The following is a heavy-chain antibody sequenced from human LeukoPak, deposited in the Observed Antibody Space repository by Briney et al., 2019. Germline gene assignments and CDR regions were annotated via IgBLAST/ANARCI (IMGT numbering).Heavy chain of an antibody. J-gene: IGHJ4*02. CDR1: GGSFSGYY. CDR2: INHSGST. V-gene: IGHV4-34*01. D-gene: IGHD1-26*01. Sequence: PSETLSLTCAVYGGSFSGYYWSWIRQPPGKGLEWIGEINHSGSTNYNPSLKSRVTISVDTSKNQFSLKLSSVTAADTAVYYCARGLGRVDWGQGTLVTVSS. CDR3: ARGLGRVD.